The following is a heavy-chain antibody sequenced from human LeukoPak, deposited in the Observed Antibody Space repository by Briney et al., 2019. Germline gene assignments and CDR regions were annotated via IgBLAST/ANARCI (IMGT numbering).Heavy chain of an antibody. V-gene: IGHV1-69*02. CDR3: ARPAENKNTYYYDSSGYYSGGYYYYGMDV. CDR1: GGTFSSYT. D-gene: IGHD3-22*01. Sequence: SVKVSCKASGGTFSSYTISWVRQAPGQGLEWKGRIIPILGIANYAQKFQGRVTITADKSTSTAYMELSSLRSEDTAVYYCARPAENKNTYYYDSSGYYSGGYYYYGMDVWGQGTTVTVSS. J-gene: IGHJ6*02. CDR2: IIPILGIA.